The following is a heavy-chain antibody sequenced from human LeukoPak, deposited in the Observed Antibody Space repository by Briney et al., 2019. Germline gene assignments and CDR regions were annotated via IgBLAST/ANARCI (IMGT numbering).Heavy chain of an antibody. CDR2: ISYDGSNK. Sequence: GGSLRLSCAASGFTFGSYGMHWVRQAPGKGLEWVAVISYDGSNKYYADSVKGRFTISRDNSKNTLYLQMNSLRAEDTAVYYCAKDRWFGEFLTNYFDYWGQGTLVTVSS. D-gene: IGHD3-10*01. V-gene: IGHV3-30*18. CDR1: GFTFGSYG. CDR3: AKDRWFGEFLTNYFDY. J-gene: IGHJ4*02.